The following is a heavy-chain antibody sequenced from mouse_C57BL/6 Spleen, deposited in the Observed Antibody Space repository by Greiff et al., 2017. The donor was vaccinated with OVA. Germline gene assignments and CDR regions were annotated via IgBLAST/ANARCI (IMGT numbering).Heavy chain of an antibody. Sequence: QVQLQQPGAELVKPGASVKLSCKASGYTFTSYWMHWVKQRPGQGLEWIGMIHPNSGSTNYNEKFKGKATLTVDQSSSTAYMQLNSLTSEDSAVYYCARWKAQAFDYWGQGTTLTVSS. V-gene: IGHV1-64*01. CDR1: GYTFTSYW. CDR2: IHPNSGST. D-gene: IGHD3-2*02. J-gene: IGHJ2*01. CDR3: ARWKAQAFDY.